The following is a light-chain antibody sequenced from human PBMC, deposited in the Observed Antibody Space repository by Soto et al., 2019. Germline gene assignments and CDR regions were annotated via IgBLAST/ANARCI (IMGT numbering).Light chain of an antibody. CDR1: SSDVGTYDF. J-gene: IGLJ1*01. V-gene: IGLV2-11*01. CDR2: DVS. CDR3: CLYAVTFYV. Sequence: QAVVTQPRSVSGSPGQSVTISCTGTSSDVGTYDFVSWYQQHPGKAPRLMIFDVSERPSGVPDRFSGSKSGNTASLTISGLQAEDEADYYCCLYAVTFYVFGTGTKLTVL.